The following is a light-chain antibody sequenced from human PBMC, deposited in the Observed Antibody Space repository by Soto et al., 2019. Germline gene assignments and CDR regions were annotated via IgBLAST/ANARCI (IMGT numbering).Light chain of an antibody. V-gene: IGKV3-20*01. CDR3: QQYGSSPIT. CDR2: GAS. Sequence: EIVLTQSPGTLSLSPGETATRSCRASQSVSDNYLAWYQQKPGQAPRLLIFGASSGAVGIPDRFSGAGSGTDFSLTISRLEPEDFAVYYCQQYGSSPITFGGGTKADIK. J-gene: IGKJ4*01. CDR1: QSVSDNY.